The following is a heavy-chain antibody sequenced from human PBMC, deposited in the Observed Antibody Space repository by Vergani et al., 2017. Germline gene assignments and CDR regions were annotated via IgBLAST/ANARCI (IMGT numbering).Heavy chain of an antibody. CDR2: IKSKTDGGTT. Sequence: EVQLVESGGGLVKPGGSLRLSCAASGFTFSNAWMSWVRQAPGKGLEWVDRIKSKTDGGTTDYAAPVKGRFTISRDDSKNTLYLQMNSLKTEDTAVYYCANNPAGIAARPFAYYYYGMDVWGQGTTVTVSS. V-gene: IGHV3-15*01. CDR3: ANNPAGIAARPFAYYYYGMDV. CDR1: GFTFSNAW. D-gene: IGHD6-6*01. J-gene: IGHJ6*02.